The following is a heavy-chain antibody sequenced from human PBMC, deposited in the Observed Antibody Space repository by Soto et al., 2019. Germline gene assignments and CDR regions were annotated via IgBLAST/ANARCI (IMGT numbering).Heavy chain of an antibody. J-gene: IGHJ4*02. Sequence: GGSLRLSCAASGFTFSRYAMSWVRQAPGKGLEWVTTISRSGDTTYYADSVKGRFTVSRDNSKDTLYLRMSSLRAEDTAVYYCANRQDYGSGSSFAFGHWGQGALVTVSS. CDR1: GFTFSRYA. V-gene: IGHV3-23*01. CDR2: ISRSGDTT. CDR3: ANRQDYGSGSSFAFGH. D-gene: IGHD3-10*01.